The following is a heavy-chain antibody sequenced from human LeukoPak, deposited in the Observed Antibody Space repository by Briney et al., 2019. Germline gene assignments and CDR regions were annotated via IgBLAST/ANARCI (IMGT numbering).Heavy chain of an antibody. D-gene: IGHD2-2*01. CDR1: GGSISSSSYY. CDR2: IYYSGST. Sequence: PSETLSLTCTVSGGSISSSSYYWGWIRQPPGKGLEWIGSIYYSGSTYYNPSLRSRVTISVDTSKNQFSLKLSSVTAADTAVYYCARGERCSSTSCYGTIYFDYWGQGTLVTVSS. CDR3: ARGERCSSTSCYGTIYFDY. J-gene: IGHJ4*02. V-gene: IGHV4-39*07.